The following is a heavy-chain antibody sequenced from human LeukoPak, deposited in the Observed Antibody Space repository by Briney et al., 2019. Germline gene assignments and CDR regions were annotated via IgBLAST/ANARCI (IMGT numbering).Heavy chain of an antibody. J-gene: IGHJ5*02. CDR2: ISAYNGHT. Sequence: ASVKVSCKASGYTFTTYGIGWVRQAPGQGLEWMGWISAYNGHTNYAQKLQGRVTMTTDTSTSTAYMELRSLRSDDTAVYYCARVSGLRGGNWFDPWGQGTLVTVSS. CDR1: GYTFTTYG. CDR3: ARVSGLRGGNWFDP. V-gene: IGHV1-18*01. D-gene: IGHD3-10*01.